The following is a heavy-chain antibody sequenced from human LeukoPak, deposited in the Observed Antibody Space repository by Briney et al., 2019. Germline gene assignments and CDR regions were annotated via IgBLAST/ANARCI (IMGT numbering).Heavy chain of an antibody. V-gene: IGHV3-33*06. Sequence: GGSLRLSCTASGFTFRSYGMHWVRQAPGKGLEWVAVMWNDESNKYYADSVKGRFTISRDNSKNTLYLQMNSLRAEDTAVYYCAKDLAGSGSYSFDYWGQGTLVTVSS. CDR2: MWNDESNK. J-gene: IGHJ4*02. D-gene: IGHD1-26*01. CDR3: AKDLAGSGSYSFDY. CDR1: GFTFRSYG.